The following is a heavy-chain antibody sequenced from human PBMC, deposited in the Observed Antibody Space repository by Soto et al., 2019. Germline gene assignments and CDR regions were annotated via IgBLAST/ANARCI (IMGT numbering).Heavy chain of an antibody. J-gene: IGHJ6*02. Sequence: QVQLVQSGAEVKKPGASVKVSCKASGYTFTSYGISWVRQAPGQGLEWMGWISAYNSNTNYAQKLQGRVTMTTDTSTSTAYMELRSLRSDDTAVYYCASSYYGSGTPYYYGMDVWGQGTTVTVSS. CDR2: ISAYNSNT. CDR3: ASSYYGSGTPYYYGMDV. CDR1: GYTFTSYG. V-gene: IGHV1-18*01. D-gene: IGHD3-10*01.